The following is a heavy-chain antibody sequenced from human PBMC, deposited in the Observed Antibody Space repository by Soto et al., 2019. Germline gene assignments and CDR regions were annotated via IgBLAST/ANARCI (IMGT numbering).Heavy chain of an antibody. Sequence: AGSLRLSCAASGFTVSSNYMSWVRQAPGKGLEWVSVIYSGGSTYYADSVQGRFTIYRDNSNNTLYRQMSSLRAEDTAVYYCARVEQWLGWIDPWGQGTLVTVSS. CDR3: ARVEQWLGWIDP. D-gene: IGHD6-19*01. J-gene: IGHJ5*02. CDR1: GFTVSSNY. CDR2: IYSGGST. V-gene: IGHV3-53*01.